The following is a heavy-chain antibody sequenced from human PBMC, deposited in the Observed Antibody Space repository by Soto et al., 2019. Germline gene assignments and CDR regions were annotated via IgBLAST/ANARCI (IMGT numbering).Heavy chain of an antibody. CDR2: TNSDGTDS. V-gene: IGHV3-43D*04. CDR1: GFDFEDYA. Sequence: PGGSLRLSCAAAGFDFEDYAMHWVRQVPGKGLEWVSLTNSDGTDSYYMDSVKGRFTISRDNAKSTLYLQMDRLRPEDTALYFCAKSLYYYDSSPLDHWGQGTLVTASS. J-gene: IGHJ4*02. CDR3: AKSLYYYDSSPLDH. D-gene: IGHD3-22*01.